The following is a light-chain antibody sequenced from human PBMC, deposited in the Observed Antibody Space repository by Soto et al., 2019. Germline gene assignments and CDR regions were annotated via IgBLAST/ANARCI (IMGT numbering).Light chain of an antibody. V-gene: IGKV1-39*01. CDR1: QSISSY. CDR2: AAS. J-gene: IGKJ1*01. Sequence: DIQMTQSPSSLAASVGDRVTITCRASQSISSYLNWYQKNPGKAPKLLIYAASSLQSGVRSRFSGSGSGTDVTLTISSLQPEEFAAYYCRQSYSTPWTFGQGTKVEIK. CDR3: RQSYSTPWT.